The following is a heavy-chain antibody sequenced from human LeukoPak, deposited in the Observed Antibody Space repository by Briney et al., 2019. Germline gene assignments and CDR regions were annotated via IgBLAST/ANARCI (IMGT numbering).Heavy chain of an antibody. CDR3: ARGPLTREWELPCDY. Sequence: PSETLSLTCTVSGGSISSGGYYWSWIRQHPGKGLEWIGYIYYSGSTYYNPSLKSRVTISVDTSKNQFSLKLSSVTAADTAVYYCARGPLTREWELPCDYWGQGTLVTVSS. CDR2: IYYSGST. CDR1: GGSISSGGYY. J-gene: IGHJ4*02. D-gene: IGHD1-26*01. V-gene: IGHV4-31*03.